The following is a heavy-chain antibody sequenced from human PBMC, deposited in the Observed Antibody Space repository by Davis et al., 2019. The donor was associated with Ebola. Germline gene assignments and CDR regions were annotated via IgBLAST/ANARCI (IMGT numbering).Heavy chain of an antibody. CDR3: ASAAWCSGDDCYSHLDY. V-gene: IGHV1-69*04. J-gene: IGHJ4*02. CDR1: GGTFSSYA. Sequence: AASVKVSCKASGGTFSSYAISWVRRAPGQGLEWMGRIIPILGITNYAQKFPGRVTITADKSTSTAYMELSSLTSEDTAVYYCASAAWCSGDDCYSHLDYWGQGTLVTVSS. CDR2: IIPILGIT. D-gene: IGHD2-15*01.